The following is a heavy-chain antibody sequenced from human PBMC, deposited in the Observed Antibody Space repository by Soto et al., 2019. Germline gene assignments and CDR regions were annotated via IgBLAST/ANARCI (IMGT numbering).Heavy chain of an antibody. CDR3: ARDLGSGWFKGENWFDP. CDR2: IYYSGST. D-gene: IGHD6-19*01. V-gene: IGHV4-31*03. Sequence: SETLSLTCTVSGGSISSGVYYWSWIRHHPGKGLEWIGYIYYSGSTYYNPSLKSRVTISVDTSKNQFSLKLSSVTAADTAVYYCARDLGSGWFKGENWFDPWGQGTLVTVSS. CDR1: GGSISSGVYY. J-gene: IGHJ5*02.